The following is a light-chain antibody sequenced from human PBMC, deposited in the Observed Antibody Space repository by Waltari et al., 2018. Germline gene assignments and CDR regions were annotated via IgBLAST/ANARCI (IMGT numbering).Light chain of an antibody. Sequence: DIQMTQSPSTLPASVGDRVTITCRASQSISGWLAWYQQKPGKAPKLLIYKASSLESGVPSRFSGSGSGTEFTLTISSLQPDDFAAFYCQQHNTYPLTFGGGTKVEIK. J-gene: IGKJ4*01. CDR1: QSISGW. V-gene: IGKV1-5*03. CDR3: QQHNTYPLT. CDR2: KAS.